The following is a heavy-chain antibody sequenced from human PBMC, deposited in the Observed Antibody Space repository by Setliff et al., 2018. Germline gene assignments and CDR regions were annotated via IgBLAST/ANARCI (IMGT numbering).Heavy chain of an antibody. V-gene: IGHV4-59*01. CDR3: ARGGYNGYAVFDD. Sequence: PSETLSLTCTVSGGSISGYYWSWIRQPPGKGLEWIGNIYYTGSPSYSPSLRSRGTISVDTSKNKFSLSLSSVTAADTAVYYCARGGYNGYAVFDDWGQGARVTVSS. CDR1: GGSISGYY. J-gene: IGHJ4*02. D-gene: IGHD5-12*01. CDR2: IYYTGSP.